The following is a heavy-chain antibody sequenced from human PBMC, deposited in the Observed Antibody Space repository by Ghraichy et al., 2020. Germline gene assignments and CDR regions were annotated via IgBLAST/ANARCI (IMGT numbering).Heavy chain of an antibody. V-gene: IGHV4-38-2*01. CDR1: GYSISSGYY. Sequence: SQTLSLTCAVSGYSISSGYYWGWIRQPPGKGLEWIGSIYHSGSTYYNPSLKSRVTISVDTSKNQFSLKLSSVTAADTAVYYCARYYYDSSGYETYWYFGLWGRGTLVTVSS. J-gene: IGHJ2*01. CDR3: ARYYYDSSGYETYWYFGL. D-gene: IGHD3-22*01. CDR2: IYHSGST.